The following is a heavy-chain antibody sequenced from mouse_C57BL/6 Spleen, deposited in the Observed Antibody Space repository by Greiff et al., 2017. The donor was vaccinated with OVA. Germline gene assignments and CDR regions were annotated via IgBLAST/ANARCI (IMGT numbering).Heavy chain of an antibody. J-gene: IGHJ2*01. CDR2: IYPGDGDT. CDR1: GYAFSSSW. D-gene: IGHD2-4*01. Sequence: VQLQQSGPELVKPGASVKISCKASGYAFSSSWMNWVKQRPGKGLEWIGRIYPGDGDTNYNGKFKGKATLTADKSSSTAYMQLSSLTSEDSAVYFCASIYYDYDGFDYWGQGTTLTVSS. CDR3: ASIYYDYDGFDY. V-gene: IGHV1-82*01.